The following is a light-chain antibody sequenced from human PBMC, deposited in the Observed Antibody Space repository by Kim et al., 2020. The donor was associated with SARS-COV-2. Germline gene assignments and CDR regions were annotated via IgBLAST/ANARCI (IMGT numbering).Light chain of an antibody. V-gene: IGKV1-5*03. Sequence: ASVGDRAPVACRASQSIRTWLAWYQQKPGKPPKLLIYMASTSGSGVPSRCSGSGSGTEFTLTISSLQPDDFATYYCQQCKTYPYTFGQGTKLEI. CDR2: MAS. CDR1: QSIRTW. J-gene: IGKJ2*01. CDR3: QQCKTYPYT.